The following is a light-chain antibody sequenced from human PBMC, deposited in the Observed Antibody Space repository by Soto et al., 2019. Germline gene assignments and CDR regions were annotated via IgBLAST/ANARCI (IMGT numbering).Light chain of an antibody. CDR3: QQRNIWHPVT. V-gene: IGKV3D-11*02. J-gene: IGKJ5*01. CDR2: GAF. CDR1: QSVSSK. Sequence: EIVLTQSPATLSLSPAERAALSCRASQSVSSKLAWYQQKPGQATRLIIYGAFNRANGIPARFSGSGSGTDFTLTISSLEPEDSAIYYCQQRNIWHPVTFGQGTRLEIK.